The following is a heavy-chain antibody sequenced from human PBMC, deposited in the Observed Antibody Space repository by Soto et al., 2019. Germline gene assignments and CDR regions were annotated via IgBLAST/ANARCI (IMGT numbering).Heavy chain of an antibody. J-gene: IGHJ4*02. CDR2: INPSGGHT. D-gene: IGHD2-21*02. CDR1: GNTFTNYY. Sequence: QVQLMQSGAEVKKPGASVKVSCKASGNTFTNYYIHWVRQAPGQGLEWMGTINPSGGHTTYAQKFLGRVTMTRDTSTSTLYMELTGLRSEDTAVYYCARGGHVVVVTAAFDYWGQGTLVTVSS. CDR3: ARGGHVVVVTAAFDY. V-gene: IGHV1-46*01.